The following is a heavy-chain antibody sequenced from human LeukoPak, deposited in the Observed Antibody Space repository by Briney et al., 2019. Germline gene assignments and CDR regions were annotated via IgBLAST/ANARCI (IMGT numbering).Heavy chain of an antibody. V-gene: IGHV4-30-2*01. D-gene: IGHD6-13*01. J-gene: IGHJ4*02. CDR2: INHSGST. CDR1: GGSISSGGYY. Sequence: SQTLSLTCTVSGGSISSGGYYWSWIRQPPGKGLEWIGEINHSGSTNYNPSLKSRVTISVDTSKNQFSLKLSSVTAADTAVYYCARATRYSSSWYSDYWGQGTLVTVSS. CDR3: ARATRYSSSWYSDY.